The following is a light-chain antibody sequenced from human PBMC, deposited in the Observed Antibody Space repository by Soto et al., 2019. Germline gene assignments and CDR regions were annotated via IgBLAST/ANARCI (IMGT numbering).Light chain of an antibody. CDR2: RTS. CDR3: QQSYSTPIT. V-gene: IGKV3-20*01. J-gene: IGKJ5*01. CDR1: QSLSSSY. Sequence: DIVLTQSPGTLPLSPLARVHLSCRASQSLSSSYLAWYQQKPGQAPRLLMFRTSSRATGFPARFSGSGSGTDFTLTISSLQPEDFATYYCQQSYSTPITFGQGTRLEIK.